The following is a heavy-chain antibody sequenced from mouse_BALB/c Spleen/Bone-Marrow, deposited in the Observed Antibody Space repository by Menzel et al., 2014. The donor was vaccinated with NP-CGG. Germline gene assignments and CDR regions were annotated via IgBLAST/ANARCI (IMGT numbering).Heavy chain of an antibody. Sequence: EVKLAESGGGSVQPGGSLRLSCATSGFTFTDYYMSWVRQPPGKALEWLGFIRNKAKGYTTEYSASVKGRFTISRDNSQRILYLQMNTLRPEDSATYYCARDENVGIYWYFDVWGAGTTVIVSS. CDR3: ARDENVGIYWYFDV. CDR1: GFTFTDYY. CDR2: IRNKAKGYTT. J-gene: IGHJ1*01. V-gene: IGHV7-3*02.